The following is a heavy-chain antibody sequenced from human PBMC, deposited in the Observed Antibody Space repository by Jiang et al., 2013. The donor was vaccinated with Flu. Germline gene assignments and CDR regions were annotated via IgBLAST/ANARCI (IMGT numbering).Heavy chain of an antibody. J-gene: IGHJ4*02. CDR1: GGSISSSSYY. D-gene: IGHD3-10*01. V-gene: IGHV4-39*01. CDR2: IYYSGST. Sequence: PGLVKPSETLSLTCTVSGGSISSSSYYWGWIRQPPGKGLEWIGSIYYSGSTYYNPFLKSRVTISVDTSKNQFSLKLSSVTAADTAVYYCARHYKGDLMVRGVPFDYWGQGTLVTVSS. CDR3: ARHYKGDLMVRGVPFDY.